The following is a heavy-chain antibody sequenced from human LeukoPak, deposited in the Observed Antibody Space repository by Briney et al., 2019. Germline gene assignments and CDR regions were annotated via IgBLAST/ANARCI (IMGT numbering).Heavy chain of an antibody. CDR1: GFTFTGYY. V-gene: IGHV1-2*02. CDR3: ARDLFYSVSGTYYNVGRVFNY. CDR2: INPNSGGT. Sequence: ASVKVSCKASGFTFTGYYMHWVRQAPGQGLEWMGWINPNSGGTNYAQKFQGRVTMTRDTPITTAYMELTSLRSDDTAVYYCARDLFYSVSGTYYNVGRVFNYWGQGTLVTVSS. J-gene: IGHJ4*02. D-gene: IGHD3-10*01.